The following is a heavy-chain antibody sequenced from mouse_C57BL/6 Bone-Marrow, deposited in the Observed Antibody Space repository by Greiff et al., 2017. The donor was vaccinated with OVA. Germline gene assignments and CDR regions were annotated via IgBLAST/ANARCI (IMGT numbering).Heavy chain of an antibody. V-gene: IGHV5-17*01. CDR2: ISSGSSTI. CDR1: GFTFSDYG. CDR3: ARPYFDY. Sequence: EVKVVESGGGLVKPGGSLKLSCAASGFTFSDYGMHWVRQAPETGLEWVAYISSGSSTIYYADTVKGRFTISRDNAKNTLFLQMNSLSSEDTAMYYCARPYFDYWGQGTTLTVSS. J-gene: IGHJ2*01.